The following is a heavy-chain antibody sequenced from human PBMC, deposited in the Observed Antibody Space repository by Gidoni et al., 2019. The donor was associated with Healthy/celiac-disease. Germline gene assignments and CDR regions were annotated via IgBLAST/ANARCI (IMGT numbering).Heavy chain of an antibody. CDR2: MNPNSGNT. V-gene: IGHV1-8*01. CDR3: ARGVRIVPAAIRNYYYYGMDV. Sequence: QVQLVQAGAEVKKPGASVKVSCKASGYTFTSYDINWGRQATGQGLEWMGWMNPNSGNTGYAQKFQGRVTMTRNTSISTAYMELSSLRSEDTAVYYCARGVRIVPAAIRNYYYYGMDVWGQGTTVTVSS. D-gene: IGHD2-2*02. J-gene: IGHJ6*02. CDR1: GYTFTSYD.